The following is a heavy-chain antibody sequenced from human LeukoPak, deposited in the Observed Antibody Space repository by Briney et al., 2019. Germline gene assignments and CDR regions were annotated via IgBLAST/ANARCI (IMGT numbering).Heavy chain of an antibody. V-gene: IGHV1-2*06. Sequence: GASVKVSCKASGYTFTDYYMDWVRQAPGQGLEWMGRINPNSAGTDYAKKFQGRVTMTRDTSISTAYMELSRLGSDDTAVYYCATLGGANSVDYWGQGTLVTVSS. J-gene: IGHJ4*02. CDR1: GYTFTDYY. CDR2: INPNSAGT. D-gene: IGHD1-1*01. CDR3: ATLGGANSVDY.